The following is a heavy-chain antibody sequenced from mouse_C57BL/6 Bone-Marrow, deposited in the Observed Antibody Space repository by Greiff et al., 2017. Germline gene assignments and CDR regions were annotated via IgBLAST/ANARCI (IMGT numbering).Heavy chain of an antibody. D-gene: IGHD2-4*01. CDR1: GYTFTSYW. V-gene: IGHV1-50*01. Sequence: QVQLQQSGAELVKPGASVKLSCKASGYTFTSYWMQWVKQRPGQGLEWIGEIDPSDSYTNYNQKFKGKATLTVDTSSSTAYMERSSLTSEDSAVYYCARGGYDYDGDYFDYWGQGTTLTVSS. CDR2: IDPSDSYT. J-gene: IGHJ2*01. CDR3: ARGGYDYDGDYFDY.